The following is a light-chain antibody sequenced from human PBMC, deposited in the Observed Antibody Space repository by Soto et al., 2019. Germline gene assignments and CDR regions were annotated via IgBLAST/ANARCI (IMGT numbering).Light chain of an antibody. Sequence: QSALTHPASVSGSPGQSITISCTEPSSDVGGYNYVSWYQQHPGKAPKLMIYDVSNRPSGVSNRFSGSKSGNTASLTISGLQAEDEADYYCSSYTSSSTPYVFGTGTKVTVL. CDR3: SSYTSSSTPYV. CDR2: DVS. CDR1: SSDVGGYNY. J-gene: IGLJ1*01. V-gene: IGLV2-14*01.